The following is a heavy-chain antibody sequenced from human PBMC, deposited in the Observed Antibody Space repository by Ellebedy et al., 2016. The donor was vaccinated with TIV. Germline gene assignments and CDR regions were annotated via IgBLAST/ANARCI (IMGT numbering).Heavy chain of an antibody. CDR3: ARMEEIEERSGAKTIGEALRADAFDI. Sequence: GGSLRLSXAVSGFTLSGYWMNWVRQAPGKGLEWVAKINQDVSEKFHADSVSGRFTISGDSAKNSVYLQMDSLRAEDSGVYYCARMEEIEERSGAKTIGEALRADAFDIWGQGTVVTVSS. CDR1: GFTLSGYW. V-gene: IGHV3-7*04. CDR2: INQDVSEK. D-gene: IGHD4/OR15-4a*01. J-gene: IGHJ3*02.